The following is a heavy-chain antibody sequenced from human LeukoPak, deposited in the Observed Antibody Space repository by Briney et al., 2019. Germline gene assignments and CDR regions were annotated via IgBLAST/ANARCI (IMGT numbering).Heavy chain of an antibody. CDR3: AKAPLGSYSPFDY. J-gene: IGHJ4*02. D-gene: IGHD1-26*01. CDR1: GFTFSSYA. Sequence: PGGSLRLSCAASGFTFSSYAMHWVRQAPGKGLEWVAVISYDGSNKYYADSVKGRFTISRDNSKNTLYLQMNSLRAEDTAVYYCAKAPLGSYSPFDYWGQGTLVTVSS. CDR2: ISYDGSNK. V-gene: IGHV3-30-3*01.